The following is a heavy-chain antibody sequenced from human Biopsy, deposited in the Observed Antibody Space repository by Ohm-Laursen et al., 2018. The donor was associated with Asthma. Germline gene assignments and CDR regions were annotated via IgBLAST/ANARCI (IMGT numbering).Heavy chain of an antibody. CDR3: ARQSGQDYGDSSGFDI. J-gene: IGHJ3*02. CDR1: GFTFSNVF. CDR2: VSSDGHNK. Sequence: SLRLSCAASGFTFSNVFIDWVRQGPGKGLEWVALVSSDGHNKYYEDSVKGRFTISRDNSRNRLYLQINRLTVEDSAVYFCARQSGQDYGDSSGFDIWGQGTKVAVSS. D-gene: IGHD3-22*01. V-gene: IGHV3-30*03.